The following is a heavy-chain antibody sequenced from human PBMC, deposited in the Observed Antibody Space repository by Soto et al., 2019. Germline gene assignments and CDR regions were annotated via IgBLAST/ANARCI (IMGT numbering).Heavy chain of an antibody. D-gene: IGHD2-15*01. CDR2: FYYRGSA. J-gene: IGHJ6*03. CDR1: GGSVNNISDY. CDR3: ARVVGFGYYYDHLDP. Sequence: PSETLSLTCTVSGGSVNNISDYWSWVRQPPGKGLEWIGYFYYRGSADYNPSLGSRVTISIDTSKNQFSLTLSSVTTADTAVYYCARVVGFGYYYDHLDPWGQGTTVTVSS. V-gene: IGHV4-61*01.